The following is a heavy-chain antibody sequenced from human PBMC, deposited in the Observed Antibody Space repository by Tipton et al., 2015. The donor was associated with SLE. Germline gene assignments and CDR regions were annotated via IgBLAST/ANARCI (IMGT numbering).Heavy chain of an antibody. V-gene: IGHV4-59*02. Sequence: TLSLTCTVSGGSASLSFCNWIRQSPGMGLAWIGSIFHSGDTNYNPSLKSRFTILVDTSNNQVSLRLSSVSAADTAIYYCARGASAAGTYLWGQGTLVTVSS. D-gene: IGHD6-13*01. CDR2: IFHSGDT. J-gene: IGHJ5*02. CDR3: ARGASAAGTYL. CDR1: GGSASLSF.